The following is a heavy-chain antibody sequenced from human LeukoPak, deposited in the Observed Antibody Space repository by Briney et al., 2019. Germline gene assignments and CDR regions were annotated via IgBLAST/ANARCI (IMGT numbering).Heavy chain of an antibody. D-gene: IGHD1-26*01. J-gene: IGHJ4*02. CDR3: ARALVGATDYYFDY. V-gene: IGHV4-59*08. CDR1: GGSISSYY. CDR2: IYYSGSI. Sequence: PSETLSLTCTVSGGSISSYYWSWIRQPPGKGLEWIGYIYYSGSINYNPSLKSRVTISVDTSKNQFSLKLSSVTAADTAVYYCARALVGATDYYFDYWGQGTLVTVSS.